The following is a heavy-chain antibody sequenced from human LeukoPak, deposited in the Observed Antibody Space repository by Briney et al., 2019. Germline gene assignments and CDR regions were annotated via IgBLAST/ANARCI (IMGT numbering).Heavy chain of an antibody. V-gene: IGHV3-9*01. D-gene: IGHD6-6*01. CDR1: GFTFDDYA. Sequence: PGRSLRLSCAASGFTFDDYAMHWVRQAPGKGLEWVSGISWNSGSIGYADSVKGRFTISRDNAKNSLYLQMNSLRAEDTALYYCAKDSGGGSSDSYYYYGMDVWGQGTTVTVPS. CDR3: AKDSGGGSSDSYYYYGMDV. CDR2: ISWNSGSI. J-gene: IGHJ6*02.